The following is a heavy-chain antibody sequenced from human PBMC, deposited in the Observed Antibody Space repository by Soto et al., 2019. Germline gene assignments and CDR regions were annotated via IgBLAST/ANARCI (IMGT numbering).Heavy chain of an antibody. CDR1: DGSIISYN. CDR2: IYYSGRT. D-gene: IGHD2-2*02. J-gene: IGHJ5*02. Sequence: SETQSMRQTVPDGSIISYNWSWIRQPPGKGLEWIGYIYYSGRTNYNPSLKSRVTISVDTSKIQFSLKLSSVTAADTAVYYCARGYCSSTICYIWDNWFDPWGQGTLVTDYS. CDR3: ARGYCSSTICYIWDNWFDP. V-gene: IGHV4-59*01.